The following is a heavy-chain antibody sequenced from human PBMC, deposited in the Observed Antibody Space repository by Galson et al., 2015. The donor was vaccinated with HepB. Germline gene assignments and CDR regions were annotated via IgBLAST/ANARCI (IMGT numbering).Heavy chain of an antibody. CDR3: AREVASSVDYGGSHEYYFDF. J-gene: IGHJ4*02. V-gene: IGHV7-4-1*02. CDR2: INTNTGKA. CDR1: GYTFTRYA. Sequence: SCKASGYTFTRYAVNWVRQAPGQGLEWMGWINTNTGKARYVEGLTGRFVFSLDTSVNTAYLQISSLKAEDSAVYYCAREVASSVDYGGSHEYYFDFWGQGTLVTVSS. D-gene: IGHD4-23*01.